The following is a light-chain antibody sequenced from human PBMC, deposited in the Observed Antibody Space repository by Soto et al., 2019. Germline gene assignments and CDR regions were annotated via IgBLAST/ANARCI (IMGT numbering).Light chain of an antibody. V-gene: IGKV3-11*01. CDR1: QSVDTY. J-gene: IGKJ5*01. CDR2: DAS. CDR3: QQRSNWQA. Sequence: EIVLTQSPATLSFSTGERATLSCRASQSVDTYLAWYQQKPGQAPRLLIYDASNRATDIPARFSGSGSGTDFTLTINSLEPEDFAVYYCQQRSNWQAFGQGTRLEIK.